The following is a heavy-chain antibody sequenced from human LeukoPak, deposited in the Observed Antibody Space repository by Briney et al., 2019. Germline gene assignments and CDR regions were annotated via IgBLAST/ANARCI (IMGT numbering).Heavy chain of an antibody. CDR2: ISAYNGNT. D-gene: IGHD6-6*01. Sequence: ASVKVSCTASGYTFTSHGISWVRQAPGQGLEWMGWISAYNGNTNYAQKLQGRVTMTTDTSTSTAYMELRSLRSDDTAVYYCARGDGIAARPPFDYWGQGTLVTVSS. CDR1: GYTFTSHG. V-gene: IGHV1-18*01. CDR3: ARGDGIAARPPFDY. J-gene: IGHJ4*02.